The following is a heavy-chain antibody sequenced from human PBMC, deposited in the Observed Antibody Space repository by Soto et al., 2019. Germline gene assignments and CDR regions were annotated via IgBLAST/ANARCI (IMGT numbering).Heavy chain of an antibody. CDR1: GGSISSDDW. CDR3: ARSDCYGVCRGKWLDP. J-gene: IGHJ5*02. Sequence: QVQLQESGPGLLKPSGTLSLTCAVSGGSISSDDWWTWVRQTPGKGLEWIGEIYHSGTTNNNPSLMSRVTIALDKAKSQFSLRLDSVTAADTAVYYCARSDCYGVCRGKWLDPWGQGILVTVSS. CDR2: IYHSGTT. D-gene: IGHD2-21*02. V-gene: IGHV4-4*02.